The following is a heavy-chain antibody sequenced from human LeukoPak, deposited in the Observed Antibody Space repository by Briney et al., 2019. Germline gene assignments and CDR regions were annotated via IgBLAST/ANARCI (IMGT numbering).Heavy chain of an antibody. CDR3: ARGLVELTAFDY. V-gene: IGHV3-21*01. D-gene: IGHD4/OR15-4a*01. J-gene: IGHJ4*02. CDR1: GFTFSSYS. Sequence: PGGSLRLSCAASGFTFSSYSMSWVRQAPGKGLEWVSSISSSSSYIYYADSVKGRFTISRDNAKNSLYLQMNSLRAEDTAVYYCARGLVELTAFDYWGQGTLVTVSS. CDR2: ISSSSSYI.